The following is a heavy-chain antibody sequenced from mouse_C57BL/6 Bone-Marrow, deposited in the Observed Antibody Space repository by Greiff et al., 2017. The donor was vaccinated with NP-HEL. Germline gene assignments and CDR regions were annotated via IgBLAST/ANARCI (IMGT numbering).Heavy chain of an antibody. D-gene: IGHD1-1*01. Sequence: QVQLQQPGAELVKPGASVKLSCKASGYTFTSYWMHWVKQRPGQGLEWIGMIHPNSGSTNYNEKFKSKATLTVDKSSSTAYMQLSSLISEDSAVYYCARRDYGSSYWYFDVWGTGTTVTVSS. CDR2: IHPNSGST. J-gene: IGHJ1*03. CDR3: ARRDYGSSYWYFDV. V-gene: IGHV1-64*01. CDR1: GYTFTSYW.